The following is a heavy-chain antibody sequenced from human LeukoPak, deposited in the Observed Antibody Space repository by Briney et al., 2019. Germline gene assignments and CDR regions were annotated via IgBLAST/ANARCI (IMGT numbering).Heavy chain of an antibody. D-gene: IGHD7-27*01. CDR1: GFSFSSYA. CDR2: TSGSGGST. J-gene: IGHJ4*02. CDR3: AKISGDSNC. V-gene: IGHV3-23*01. Sequence: GALRLSCCTSGFSFSSYANRWGLRAPGEGLEWVSATSGSGGSTYYAVSVKGRFTISRDNSKNTLYLQMNSLRAEDTAVYYCAKISGDSNCWGQGTLVTVSS.